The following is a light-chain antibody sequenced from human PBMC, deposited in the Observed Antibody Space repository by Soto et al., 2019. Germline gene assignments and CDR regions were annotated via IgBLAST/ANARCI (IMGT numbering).Light chain of an antibody. Sequence: DIQMTQSPSSLSASVGDRVTITCRASQGISKYLAWYQQKPRKVPKLLIYAASTLQSGVPSRFSGSGSGTDFTLTISSLQPEDVATYYCQKYNSAPWTFGQGTKVEIK. V-gene: IGKV1-27*01. CDR2: AAS. J-gene: IGKJ1*01. CDR1: QGISKY. CDR3: QKYNSAPWT.